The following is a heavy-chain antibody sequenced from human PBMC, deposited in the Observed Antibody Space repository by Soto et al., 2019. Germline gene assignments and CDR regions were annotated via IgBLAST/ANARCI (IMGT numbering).Heavy chain of an antibody. J-gene: IGHJ4*02. CDR2: IYYTGST. CDR3: ARAFGSTMPSLY. D-gene: IGHD2-2*01. CDR1: GGSISSYY. V-gene: IGHV4-59*01. Sequence: SETLSLTCTVSGGSISSYYWNWIRQSPGKGLEWIGYIYYTGSTNYNPSPKSRVTISVDTSNNQFSLRLSSVTAADTAVYYCARAFGSTMPSLYWGQGTLVTVSS.